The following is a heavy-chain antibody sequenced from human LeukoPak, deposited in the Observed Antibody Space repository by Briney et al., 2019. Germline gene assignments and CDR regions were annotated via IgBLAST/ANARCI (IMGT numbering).Heavy chain of an antibody. J-gene: IGHJ6*02. CDR2: IYPGDSDT. D-gene: IGHD3/OR15-3a*01. V-gene: IGHV5-51*01. CDR3: ALAPSKGLGRYYYYGMDV. CDR1: GYSFTSYW. Sequence: GESLKISCKGSGYSFTSYWIGWVRQMPGKGLEWMGIIYPGDSDTRYSPSFQGQVTISADKSISTAYLQWSSLKASDTAMYYCALAPSKGLGRYYYYGMDVWGQGTTVTVSS.